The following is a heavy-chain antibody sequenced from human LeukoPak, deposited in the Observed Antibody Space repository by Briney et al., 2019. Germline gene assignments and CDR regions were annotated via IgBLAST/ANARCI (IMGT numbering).Heavy chain of an antibody. CDR3: AKVEGYSNYFEFDY. CDR2: ISGSGGST. V-gene: IGHV3-23*01. Sequence: PGGSLRLSCAASGFTFSSYAMSWVRQAPGKGLEWVSAISGSGGSTYYADSVKGRFTISRGNSKNTLYLQMNSLRAEDTAVYYCAKVEGYSNYFEFDYWGQGTLVTVSS. J-gene: IGHJ4*02. CDR1: GFTFSSYA. D-gene: IGHD4-11*01.